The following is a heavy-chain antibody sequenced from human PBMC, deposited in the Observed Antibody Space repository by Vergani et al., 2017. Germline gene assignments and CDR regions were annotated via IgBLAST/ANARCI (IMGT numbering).Heavy chain of an antibody. D-gene: IGHD3-16*01. Sequence: QVQLVQSGAEVTKPGASVKVSCKAAGYTFTSYYMHWVRQAPGQGLEWMGIINPSGGSTSYAQKFQGRVTMTRDTSTSTVYMELSSLRSEDTAVYYCARELRLGELVDYWGQGTLVTVSA. J-gene: IGHJ4*02. V-gene: IGHV1-46*01. CDR3: ARELRLGELVDY. CDR1: GYTFTSYY. CDR2: INPSGGST.